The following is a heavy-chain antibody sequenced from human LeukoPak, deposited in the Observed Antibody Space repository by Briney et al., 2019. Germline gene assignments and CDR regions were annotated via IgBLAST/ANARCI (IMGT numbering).Heavy chain of an antibody. CDR1: GYTFTSYY. V-gene: IGHV1-46*01. CDR2: ISPSGGST. Sequence: ASVKVSCKASGYTFTSYYMHWVRQAPGQGLEWMGIISPSGGSTSYAQKFQGRVTMTRDTSTSTVYMELSSLRSEDTAVYYCARDRDIAVVPAARNWFDPWGQGTLVTVSS. CDR3: ARDRDIAVVPAARNWFDP. D-gene: IGHD2-2*01. J-gene: IGHJ5*02.